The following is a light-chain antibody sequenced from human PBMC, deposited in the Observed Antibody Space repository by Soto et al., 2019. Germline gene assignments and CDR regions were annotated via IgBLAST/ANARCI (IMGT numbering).Light chain of an antibody. Sequence: DIQMTQSPSSLSASVGDRVTITCRASQSISSYLNWYQQKPGKAPKLLIYAASRLQTGVPSRFSGTRSGTDFTLTISSLQPEDFATYYCQQSYSTLPTFGGGTKVEIK. CDR3: QQSYSTLPT. CDR1: QSISSY. CDR2: AAS. J-gene: IGKJ4*01. V-gene: IGKV1-39*01.